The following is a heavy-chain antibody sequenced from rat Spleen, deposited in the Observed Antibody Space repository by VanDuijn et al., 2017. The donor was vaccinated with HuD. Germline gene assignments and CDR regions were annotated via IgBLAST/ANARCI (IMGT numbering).Heavy chain of an antibody. V-gene: IGHV5S13*01. CDR3: ARPYNNYFDY. Sequence: EVQLVESGGGLVQPGRSMKLSCAASGLSFSNYDMAWVRQAPTKGLEWVASISYDGTATYYRDSVKGRFTLSRDNAKNTQYLQMDSLRSEDSATYYCARPYNNYFDYWGQGVMVTVSS. D-gene: IGHD1-10*01. J-gene: IGHJ2*01. CDR2: ISYDGTAT. CDR1: GLSFSNYD.